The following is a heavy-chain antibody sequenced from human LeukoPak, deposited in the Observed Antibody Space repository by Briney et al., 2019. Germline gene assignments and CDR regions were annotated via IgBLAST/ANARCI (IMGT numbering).Heavy chain of an antibody. CDR1: GGSISSYY. CDR3: ARGRLGYDFWSGSVHDAFDI. CDR2: IYYSGST. J-gene: IGHJ3*02. D-gene: IGHD3-3*01. V-gene: IGHV4-59*01. Sequence: SETLSLTCTVSGGSISSYYWSWIRQPPGKGLEWIGYIYYSGSTNYNPSLKSRVTISVDTSKNQFSLKLSSVTAADTAVYYCARGRLGYDFWSGSVHDAFDIWGQGTMVTVSS.